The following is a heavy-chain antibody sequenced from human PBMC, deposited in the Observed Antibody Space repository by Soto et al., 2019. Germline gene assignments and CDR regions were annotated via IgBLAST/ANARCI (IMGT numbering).Heavy chain of an antibody. D-gene: IGHD5-12*01. CDR3: VGSAGYSGNYYVYDYGMDV. CDR2: VWYDGGNK. J-gene: IGHJ6*02. CDR1: GFTFSSYG. Sequence: QVQLVESGGGVVQPGRSLRLSCAASGFTFSSYGMHWVRQAPGKGLEWVALVWYDGGNKYYADSVKGRFTISRDNSKNTLYLQMNSLRDEDTAVYYCVGSAGYSGNYYVYDYGMDVWGQGTTVTVSS. V-gene: IGHV3-33*01.